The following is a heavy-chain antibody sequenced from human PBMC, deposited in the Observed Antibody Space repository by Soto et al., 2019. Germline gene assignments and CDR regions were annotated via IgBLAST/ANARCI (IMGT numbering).Heavy chain of an antibody. D-gene: IGHD6-19*01. CDR3: ERRVAVPGAQSDH. Sequence: SETLSLTCSVSGGSISGSYWSWIRQSPGKGLEWLGYVYYTGSTNYSPSLRSRVSISVDTSKNEFSLRLSSVTAADTAVYFCERRVAVPGAQSDHWGQGTQATVSS. CDR2: VYYTGST. J-gene: IGHJ4*02. CDR1: GGSISGSY. V-gene: IGHV4-59*01.